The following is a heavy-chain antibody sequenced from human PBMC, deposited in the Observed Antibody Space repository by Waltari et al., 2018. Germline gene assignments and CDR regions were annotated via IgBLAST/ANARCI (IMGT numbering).Heavy chain of an antibody. J-gene: IGHJ6*02. D-gene: IGHD5-12*01. CDR3: ARVGRGYQTPYHYFYGMDV. Sequence: QVQLQQWGAGLLKPSETLSLTCGVNGGSFSDYYWSWIRQPPGKGLEWIGEINQSGSTNHNPALKRRCTISIDTSKNQFSLKLSSVTAADTAVYYCARVGRGYQTPYHYFYGMDVWGLGTTVTVSS. CDR2: INQSGST. CDR1: GGSFSDYY. V-gene: IGHV4-34*01.